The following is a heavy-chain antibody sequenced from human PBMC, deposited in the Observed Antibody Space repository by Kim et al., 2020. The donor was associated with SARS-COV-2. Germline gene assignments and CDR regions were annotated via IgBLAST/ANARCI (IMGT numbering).Heavy chain of an antibody. Sequence: GGSLRLSCAASGFTFSSYAMHWVRQAPGKGLEWVAVISYDGSNKYYADSVKGRFTISRDNSKNTLYLQMNSLRAEDTAVYYCARAYGSESMDVWGQGTTV. J-gene: IGHJ6*02. CDR3: ARAYGSESMDV. CDR2: ISYDGSNK. V-gene: IGHV3-30*04. D-gene: IGHD3-10*01. CDR1: GFTFSSYA.